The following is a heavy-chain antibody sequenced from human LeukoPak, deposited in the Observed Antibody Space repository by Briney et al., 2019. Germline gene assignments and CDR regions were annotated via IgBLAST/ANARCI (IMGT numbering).Heavy chain of an antibody. CDR1: GFTFSSYA. Sequence: PGGSLRLSCAASGFTFSSYAMSWVRQAPGKGLEWVSPINVRGGRTYYADSVKGRFPISRDNSKNTLYLQMNSLRVEDTAVYYCVRAFGNWGRGTLVSVSS. J-gene: IGHJ4*02. CDR2: INVRGGRT. V-gene: IGHV3-23*01. CDR3: VRAFGN. D-gene: IGHD3-10*01.